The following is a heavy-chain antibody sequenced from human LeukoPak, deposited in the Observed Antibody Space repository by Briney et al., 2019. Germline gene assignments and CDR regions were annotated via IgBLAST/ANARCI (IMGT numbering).Heavy chain of an antibody. Sequence: SETLSLTCAVYGGFFSDYYWTWIRQPPGMGLEWIGEINHSGSTNYNPSLKSRVTISVDTSKNQFSLRLTSVTAADTAVYYCARQPDDYDTSTYTRGLIDSWGQGNLVTVSS. D-gene: IGHD3-22*01. J-gene: IGHJ4*02. CDR3: ARQPDDYDTSTYTRGLIDS. CDR2: INHSGST. CDR1: GGFFSDYY. V-gene: IGHV4-34*01.